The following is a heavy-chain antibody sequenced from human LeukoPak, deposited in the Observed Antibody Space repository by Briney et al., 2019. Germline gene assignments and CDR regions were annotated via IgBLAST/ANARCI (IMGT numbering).Heavy chain of an antibody. CDR3: ARDLSSYYDSSGYYYFDY. J-gene: IGHJ4*02. V-gene: IGHV3-48*04. Sequence: GGSLRLSCAASGFTFDDYAMNWVRQAPGKGLEWVSYISSSSSTIYYADSVKGRFTISRDNAKNSLYLQMNSLRAEDTAVYYCARDLSSYYDSSGYYYFDYWGQGTLVTVSS. CDR2: ISSSSSTI. D-gene: IGHD3-22*01. CDR1: GFTFDDYA.